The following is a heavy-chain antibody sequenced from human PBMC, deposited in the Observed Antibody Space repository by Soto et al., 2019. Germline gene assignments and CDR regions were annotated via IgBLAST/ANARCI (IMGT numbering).Heavy chain of an antibody. J-gene: IGHJ4*02. CDR3: ARALSLERNFDY. D-gene: IGHD1-1*01. Sequence: QVQLVQSGAEVKKPGSSVKVSCKASGGTFSSYTISWVRQAPGQGLEWMGRIIPILGIANYAQKFQGRVTITADKSTSTAYMELSSLRSEDTAVYYCARALSLERNFDYWGQGTLVTVSS. V-gene: IGHV1-69*02. CDR2: IIPILGIA. CDR1: GGTFSSYT.